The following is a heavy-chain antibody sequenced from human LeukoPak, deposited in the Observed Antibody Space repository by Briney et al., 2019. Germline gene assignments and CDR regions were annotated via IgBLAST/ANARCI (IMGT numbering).Heavy chain of an antibody. CDR3: ARLGRTSYWYFDL. Sequence: SEAPSPTSTVSGGSISSYYWSWVREPPREGLGWIGYIYYSGSTNYNPSLKSRVTISVDTSKNQFSLKLSSVTAADTAVYYCARLGRTSYWYFDLWGRGTLVTVSS. V-gene: IGHV4-59*08. D-gene: IGHD2-2*01. CDR1: GGSISSYY. J-gene: IGHJ2*01. CDR2: IYYSGST.